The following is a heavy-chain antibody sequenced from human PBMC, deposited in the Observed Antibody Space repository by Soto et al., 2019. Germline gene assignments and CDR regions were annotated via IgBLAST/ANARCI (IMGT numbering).Heavy chain of an antibody. CDR2: VRGDNGHT. J-gene: IGHJ5*01. D-gene: IGHD2-15*01. Sequence: QVQLVQSGAEVKKPGASVKVSCKASGYTFTTHGISWVRQVPGQGLEWMGWVRGDNGHTNYAQSLQGRVTMTTDTXTNTAHMELRSLRSDDTAVYYWARDLGYCRSGTCYREWFEPWGQGTLVTVSS. CDR1: GYTFTTHG. V-gene: IGHV1-18*01. CDR3: ARDLGYCRSGTCYREWFEP.